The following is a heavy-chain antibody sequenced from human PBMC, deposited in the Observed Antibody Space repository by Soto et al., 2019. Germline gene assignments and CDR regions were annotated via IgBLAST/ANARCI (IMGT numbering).Heavy chain of an antibody. V-gene: IGHV3-23*01. Sequence: GGSLRLSCAASGFTFSSYAMSWVRQAPGKGLEWVSAISGSGGSTYYADSVKGRFTISRDNSKNTLYLQMNSLRAEDTAVYYCAKVPRRAGTGTNAWGQATTVTVSS. CDR3: AKVPRRAGTGTNA. J-gene: IGHJ6*02. CDR2: ISGSGGST. D-gene: IGHD1-7*01. CDR1: GFTFSSYA.